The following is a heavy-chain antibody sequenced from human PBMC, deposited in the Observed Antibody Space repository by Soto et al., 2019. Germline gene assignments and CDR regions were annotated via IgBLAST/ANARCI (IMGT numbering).Heavy chain of an antibody. J-gene: IGHJ4*02. D-gene: IGHD6-19*01. Sequence: GGSLRLSCAVSGFTFSNYGMHWVRQAPGKGLEWVTVIPFDGKVKFYADSVKGRFTISRDNSKNTLYLQMNSLRLDDTAVYYCAKEITPRSSNGWPFDSWGQGTLVTVSS. CDR1: GFTFSNYG. CDR2: IPFDGKVK. V-gene: IGHV3-30*18. CDR3: AKEITPRSSNGWPFDS.